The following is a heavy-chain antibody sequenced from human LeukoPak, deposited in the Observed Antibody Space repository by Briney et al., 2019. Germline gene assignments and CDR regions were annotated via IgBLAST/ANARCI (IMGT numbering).Heavy chain of an antibody. CDR3: ARDGQWLPHVY. Sequence: GGSLRLSCAASGFTFSDYYMSCIRQAPGKGLEWVSYISSSGSTIYYADSVKGRFTISRDNAKNSLYLQMTSLRAEDTAVYYCARDGQWLPHVYWGEGTLVTASS. CDR2: ISSSGSTI. CDR1: GFTFSDYY. V-gene: IGHV3-11*01. J-gene: IGHJ4*02. D-gene: IGHD6-19*01.